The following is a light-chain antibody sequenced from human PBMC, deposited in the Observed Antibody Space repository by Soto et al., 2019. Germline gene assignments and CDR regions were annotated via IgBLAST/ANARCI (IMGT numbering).Light chain of an antibody. J-gene: IGLJ2*01. V-gene: IGLV2-23*01. CDR2: EGS. Sequence: QSVLTQPASVSGSPGQSITISCTGTSSDVGSYNLVSWYQQHPGKAPKLMIYEGSKRPSGVSNRFSGSKSGNPASLTISGLQAEYEADYYCCSYAGSSTSVVFGGGPKLTVL. CDR1: SSDVGSYNL. CDR3: CSYAGSSTSVV.